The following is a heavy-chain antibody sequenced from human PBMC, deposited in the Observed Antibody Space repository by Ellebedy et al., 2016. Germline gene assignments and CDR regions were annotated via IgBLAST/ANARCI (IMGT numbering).Heavy chain of an antibody. V-gene: IGHV3-48*04. Sequence: GGSLRLXXAASGFTFSSDSMNWVRQAPGKGLEWVSYISSSSSTIYYADSVKGRFTISRDNAKNSLYLQMNSLRVEDTAVYYCARGGRDYLYSWFDPWGQGTLVTVSS. D-gene: IGHD2-2*02. CDR3: ARGGRDYLYSWFDP. CDR2: ISSSSSTI. J-gene: IGHJ5*02. CDR1: GFTFSSDS.